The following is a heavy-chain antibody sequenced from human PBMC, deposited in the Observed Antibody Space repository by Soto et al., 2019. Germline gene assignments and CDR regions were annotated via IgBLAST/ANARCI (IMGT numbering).Heavy chain of an antibody. Sequence: QVQLVESGGGVVQPGRSLRLSCAASGFTFSSYGMHWVRQAPGKGLEWVAVIWSDGSNKYYAASVKGRFTISRDNSKNPLYLLMNSLRAENTAVYYCARDSSGCEYWGQGTVV. V-gene: IGHV3-33*01. D-gene: IGHD6-19*01. J-gene: IGHJ4*02. CDR2: IWSDGSNK. CDR3: ARDSSGCEY. CDR1: GFTFSSYG.